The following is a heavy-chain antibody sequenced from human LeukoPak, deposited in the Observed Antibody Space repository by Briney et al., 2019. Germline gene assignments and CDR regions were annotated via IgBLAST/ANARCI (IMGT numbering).Heavy chain of an antibody. CDR3: AKDFSQYSSSWYYDY. D-gene: IGHD6-13*01. Sequence: GGSLRLSCAASGFTFSSYAMSWVRQAPGKGLEWVSAISGSGGSTYYADSVKGRFTISRDNSKNTLYLQMNSLRAEDTAVYYCAKDFSQYSSSWYYDYWGQGTLVTVSS. CDR2: ISGSGGST. J-gene: IGHJ4*02. CDR1: GFTFSSYA. V-gene: IGHV3-23*01.